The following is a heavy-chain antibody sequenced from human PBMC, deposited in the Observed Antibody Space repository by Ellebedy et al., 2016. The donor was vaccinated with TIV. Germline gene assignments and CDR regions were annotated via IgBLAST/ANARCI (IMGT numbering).Heavy chain of an antibody. CDR2: MKPGSGNT. CDR3: VVGLFHP. Sequence: AASVKVSCKASGYTFTDYDINWVRHATGQGLEYLGWMKPGSGNTGYAQKFEGRVTMTRNTSTSTAYMELSSLRSDDTAVYYCVVGLFHPWGQGTLVSVSS. CDR1: GYTFTDYD. D-gene: IGHD3/OR15-3a*01. V-gene: IGHV1-8*01. J-gene: IGHJ5*02.